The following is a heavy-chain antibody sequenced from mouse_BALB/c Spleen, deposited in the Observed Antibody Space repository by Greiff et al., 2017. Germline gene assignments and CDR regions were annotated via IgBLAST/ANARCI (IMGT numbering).Heavy chain of an antibody. CDR3: ARGTPNYAMDY. V-gene: IGHV5-4*02. CDR1: GFTFSDYY. CDR2: ISDGGSYT. D-gene: IGHD3-3*01. Sequence: EVQGVESGGGLVKPGGSLKLSCAASGFTFSDYYMYWVRQTPEKRLEWVATISDGGSYTYYPDSVKGRFTISRDNAKNNLYLQMSSLKSEDTAMYYCARGTPNYAMDYWGQGTSVTVSS. J-gene: IGHJ4*01.